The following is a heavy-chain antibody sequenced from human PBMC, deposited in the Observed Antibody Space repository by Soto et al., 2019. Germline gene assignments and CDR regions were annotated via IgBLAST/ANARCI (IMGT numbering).Heavy chain of an antibody. J-gene: IGHJ3*01. CDR3: AKSARGDGYKNAFDV. CDR2: VSGSGGST. V-gene: IGHV3-23*01. D-gene: IGHD5-12*01. Sequence: EVQLLESGGGLVQPGGSLRLSCAASRFTFSNYVMSWVRQAPGKGLEWVSAVSGSGGSTYYADSVKGRFTISRDNSKNTLSLQMNSLRSEDTAVYYCAKSARGDGYKNAFDVWGQGTMVTVSS. CDR1: RFTFSNYV.